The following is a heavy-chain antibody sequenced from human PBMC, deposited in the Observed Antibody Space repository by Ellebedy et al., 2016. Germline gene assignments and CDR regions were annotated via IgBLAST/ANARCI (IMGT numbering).Heavy chain of an antibody. CDR2: ISGRTDYT. V-gene: IGHV3-11*06. CDR3: ARGGLPYSNGWNRVDY. J-gene: IGHJ4*02. Sequence: GGSLRLSCAASGFTFSSYAMSWIRQVPGKGLEWISYISGRTDYTNYADSVRGRFTISRDNTKNSLYLQLNNLRAEDPALYYCARGGLPYSNGWNRVDYWGQGTLVTVSS. D-gene: IGHD6-19*01. CDR1: GFTFSSYA.